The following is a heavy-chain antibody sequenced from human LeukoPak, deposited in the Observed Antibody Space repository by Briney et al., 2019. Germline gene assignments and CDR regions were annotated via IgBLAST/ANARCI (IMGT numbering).Heavy chain of an antibody. CDR2: ISGDRSMI. CDR1: GFTFSSYW. J-gene: IGHJ4*02. D-gene: IGHD4-11*01. V-gene: IGHV3-48*04. CDR3: SKSRTTVDY. Sequence: LPGGSLRLSCAASGFTFSSYWMHWVRQAPGKGLEWVAYISGDRSMIYHIDSVKGRFTISRDNAKNSLFLQMNNLRAEDTAVYYCSKSRTTVDYWGQGTLVTVSS.